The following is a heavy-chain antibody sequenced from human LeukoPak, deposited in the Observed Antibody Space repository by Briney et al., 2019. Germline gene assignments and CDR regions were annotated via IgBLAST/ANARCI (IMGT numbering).Heavy chain of an antibody. J-gene: IGHJ4*02. V-gene: IGHV3-7*01. Sequence: PGGSLRLSCAASGFSFTTYWMGWVRQAPGKGLEWVANINQDESSQYYVDAVRVRFTISRDNAKNSRNLQMNSLRGEDTAVYFCARLGPVTKEHYCDFWGQGTLVTVSS. CDR1: GFSFTTYW. D-gene: IGHD4-17*01. CDR2: INQDESSQ. CDR3: ARLGPVTKEHYCDF.